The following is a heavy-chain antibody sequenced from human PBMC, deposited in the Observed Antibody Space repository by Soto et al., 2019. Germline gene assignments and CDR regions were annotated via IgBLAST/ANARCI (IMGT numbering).Heavy chain of an antibody. D-gene: IGHD2-21*02. CDR3: ARYNVGLLIAH. Sequence: SETLSLTSTASGGSISSSSYYWVWIRQPPGRGLEWIGSIYYSRSTYYNPSLKSRVTICVDTSKSQYSLKLSSVTAAYTAVYYCARYNVGLLIAHWGQGTLVAVSS. CDR2: IYYSRST. V-gene: IGHV4-39*01. J-gene: IGHJ4*02. CDR1: GGSISSSSYY.